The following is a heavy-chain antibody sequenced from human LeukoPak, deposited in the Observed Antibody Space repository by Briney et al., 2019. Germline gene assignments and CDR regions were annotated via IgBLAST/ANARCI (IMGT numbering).Heavy chain of an antibody. V-gene: IGHV3-30*04. D-gene: IGHD4-17*01. CDR2: ISYDESNK. CDR1: GFTFSSYA. Sequence: GGSLRLSCAASGFTFSSYAMHWVRQAPGKGLEWVAVISYDESNKYYADSVKGRFTISRDNSKNTLYLQMNSLRAEDTAVYYCARDPFMTTVTLDYWGQGTLVTVSS. J-gene: IGHJ4*02. CDR3: ARDPFMTTVTLDY.